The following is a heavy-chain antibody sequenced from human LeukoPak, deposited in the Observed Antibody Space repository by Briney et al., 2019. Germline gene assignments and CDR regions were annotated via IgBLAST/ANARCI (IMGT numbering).Heavy chain of an antibody. D-gene: IGHD6-19*01. J-gene: IGHJ4*02. V-gene: IGHV1-69*04. Sequence: GASVKVSCKVSGYTLTELSMHWVRQAPGQGLEWMGRIIPILGIANYAQKFQGRVTITADKSTSTAYMELSSLRSEDTAVYYCARAPLYSSGWTFDYWGQGTLVTVSS. CDR3: ARAPLYSSGWTFDY. CDR1: GYTLTELS. CDR2: IIPILGIA.